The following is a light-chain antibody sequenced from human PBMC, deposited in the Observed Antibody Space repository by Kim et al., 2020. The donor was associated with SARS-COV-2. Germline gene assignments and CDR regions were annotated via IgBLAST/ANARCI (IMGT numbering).Light chain of an antibody. J-gene: IGLJ1*01. Sequence: GQRVSIACSGSSSNIGSNSVNWYQQHPGTAPNLLMYSTSQRPSGVPDRFSGSKSDTSASLAISGLQSEDEADYFCATWDDSLIGYVFGTGTKVTVL. CDR3: ATWDDSLIGYV. CDR2: STS. V-gene: IGLV1-44*01. CDR1: SSNIGSNS.